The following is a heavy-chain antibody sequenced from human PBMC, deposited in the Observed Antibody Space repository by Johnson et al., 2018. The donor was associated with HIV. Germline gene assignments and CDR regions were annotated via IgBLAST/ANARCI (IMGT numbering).Heavy chain of an antibody. CDR1: GFTFSSYD. CDR2: ISYDGSNE. D-gene: IGHD3-3*01. CDR3: ARVTTFGVVIKVNAFDI. V-gene: IGHV3-30*03. J-gene: IGHJ3*02. Sequence: VQLVESGGGVVQPGRSLRLSCAASGFTFSSYDMHWVRQAPGKGMDWVAFISYDGSNEYYADSVKGRFTISRDNSKNALYLQMNSLRADDTAIYYCARVTTFGVVIKVNAFDIWGQGTMVTVSS.